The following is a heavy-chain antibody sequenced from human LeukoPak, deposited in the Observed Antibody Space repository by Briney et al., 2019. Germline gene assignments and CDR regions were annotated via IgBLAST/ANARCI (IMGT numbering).Heavy chain of an antibody. J-gene: IGHJ4*02. CDR3: ARFLGGYGDYFDF. D-gene: IGHD5-12*01. Sequence: GGSLRLSCAASGFTFSSYAMSWVRQAPGKGLEWVSAISGSGGSTYYADSVKGRFTISRDNSKNTLYLQMNSLRAEDTAVYYCARFLGGYGDYFDFWGQGILVTVSS. V-gene: IGHV3-23*01. CDR2: ISGSGGST. CDR1: GFTFSSYA.